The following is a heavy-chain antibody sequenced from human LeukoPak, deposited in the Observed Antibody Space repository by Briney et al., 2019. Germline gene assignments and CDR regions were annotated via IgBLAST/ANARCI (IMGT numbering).Heavy chain of an antibody. D-gene: IGHD4-17*01. CDR1: GFTLSSYG. Sequence: PGRSLRLSCAASGFTLSSYGMHWVRQAPGKGLEWVAVIWYDGGSKYYADSVKGRFTISRDNSKNTLYLQMNGLRAEDTAVYYCAKDPTTEPFVWGQGTLVTVSS. V-gene: IGHV3-33*06. J-gene: IGHJ4*02. CDR3: AKDPTTEPFV. CDR2: IWYDGGSK.